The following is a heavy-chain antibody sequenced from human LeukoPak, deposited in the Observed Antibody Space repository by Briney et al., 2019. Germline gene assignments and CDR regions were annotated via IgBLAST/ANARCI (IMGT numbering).Heavy chain of an antibody. D-gene: IGHD3-3*01. J-gene: IGHJ6*02. CDR3: ARDGSGYPLDGMDV. Sequence: PGGSLRLSCAASGFTFSSYWMHWVRQAPGKGLVWVSRINSDGSSTSYADSVKGRFTISRDNAKNSLYLQMNSLRAEDTAVYYCARDGSGYPLDGMDVWGQGTTVTDSS. CDR1: GFTFSSYW. V-gene: IGHV3-74*01. CDR2: INSDGSST.